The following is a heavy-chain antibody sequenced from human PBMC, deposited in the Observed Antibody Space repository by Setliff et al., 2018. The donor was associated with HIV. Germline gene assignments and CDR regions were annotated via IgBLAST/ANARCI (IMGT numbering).Heavy chain of an antibody. CDR3: ARSGYTSGFYWVFGAFGV. CDR1: GGSISSGSYY. Sequence: LSLTCTVSGGSISSGSYYWSWIRQPPGKRLEWIASIQYSDSSHYNPSLQSRVTISVDTSTKQFSLYLSSVNETDTAVYYCARSGYTSGFYWVFGAFGVWGQGKLVTVSS. D-gene: IGHD3-22*01. J-gene: IGHJ3*01. CDR2: IQYSDSS. V-gene: IGHV4-61*01.